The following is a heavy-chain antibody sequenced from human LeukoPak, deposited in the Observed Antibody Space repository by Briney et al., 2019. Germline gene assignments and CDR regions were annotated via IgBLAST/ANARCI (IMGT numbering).Heavy chain of an antibody. V-gene: IGHV3-21*01. CDR1: GFTFSSYR. Sequence: GGSLRLSCAASGFTFSSYRMNWVRQAPGKGLEWVSSISSSSSYIYYADSVKGRFTISRDNAKNSLYLQMNSLRAEVTAVYYCARVGPNWSLDYWGQGTLVTVSS. CDR3: ARVGPNWSLDY. CDR2: ISSSSSYI. J-gene: IGHJ4*02. D-gene: IGHD1-1*01.